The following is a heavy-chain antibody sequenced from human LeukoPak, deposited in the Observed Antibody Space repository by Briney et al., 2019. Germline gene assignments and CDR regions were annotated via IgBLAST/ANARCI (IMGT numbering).Heavy chain of an antibody. J-gene: IGHJ4*02. Sequence: GGSLRLSCAASGFTFSSYWMHWVRQVPGKGLVWVSHINSDGSWTSYADSAKGRFTISKDNAKNTVYLQMNSLRAEDTAVYYCVSFYETYWGRGTLVTVSS. V-gene: IGHV3-74*01. CDR2: INSDGSWT. CDR1: GFTFSSYW. CDR3: VSFYETY. D-gene: IGHD2/OR15-2a*01.